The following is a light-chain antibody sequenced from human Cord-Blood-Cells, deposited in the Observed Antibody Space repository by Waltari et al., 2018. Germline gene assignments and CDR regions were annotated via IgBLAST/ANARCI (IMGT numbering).Light chain of an antibody. CDR2: AAS. V-gene: IGKV1-27*01. Sequence: DIQMTPSPSSLSASVGDRVTLTCRASQGITNYLAWNQQKPGKVPKLLIYAASTLQSGVPSRFSGSGSGTDFTLTISSLQPEDVATYYCQKYNSAPWTFGQGTKVEIK. J-gene: IGKJ1*01. CDR3: QKYNSAPWT. CDR1: QGITNY.